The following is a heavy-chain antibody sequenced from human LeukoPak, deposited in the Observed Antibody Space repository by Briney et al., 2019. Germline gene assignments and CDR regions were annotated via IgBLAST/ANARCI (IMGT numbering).Heavy chain of an antibody. V-gene: IGHV3-21*04. D-gene: IGHD4-17*01. CDR2: ISSSSSYI. CDR1: GFTFSSYS. CDR3: AKAGDYGSLLSDY. Sequence: PGGSLRLSCAASGFTFSSYSMNWVRQAPGKGLEWVSSISSSSSYIYYADSVKGRFTISRDNSKNTLYLQMNSLRAEDTAVYYCAKAGDYGSLLSDYWGQGTLVTVSS. J-gene: IGHJ4*02.